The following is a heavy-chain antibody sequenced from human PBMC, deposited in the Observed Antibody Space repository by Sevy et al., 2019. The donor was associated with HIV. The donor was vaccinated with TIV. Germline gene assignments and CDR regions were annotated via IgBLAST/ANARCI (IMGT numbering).Heavy chain of an antibody. V-gene: IGHV4-59*01. J-gene: IGHJ1*01. CDR2: IYFTGTT. CDR3: ARDESNHPRVMNK. Sequence: SETLSLTCTVSGGSISSYIWSWIRQPPGKGLEWIGNIYFTGTTHYHPSLKSRVTMSLETSKRQFSLKLSSVTAADTAVYYCARDESNHPRVMNKWGQGTLVTVSS. CDR1: GGSISSYI. D-gene: IGHD2-21*01.